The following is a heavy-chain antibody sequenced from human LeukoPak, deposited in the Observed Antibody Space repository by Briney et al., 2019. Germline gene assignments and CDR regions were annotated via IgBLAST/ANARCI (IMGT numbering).Heavy chain of an antibody. D-gene: IGHD1-26*01. CDR1: GGSISSGGYS. Sequence: TLSLTCAVSGGSISSGGYSWSWIRQPPGKGLEWIGYIYHSGSTYYNPSLKSRVTISVDRSKNQFSLKLSSVTAADTAVYYCARVGGSFIIDYWGQGTLITVSS. CDR3: ARVGGSFIIDY. CDR2: IYHSGST. J-gene: IGHJ4*02. V-gene: IGHV4-30-2*01.